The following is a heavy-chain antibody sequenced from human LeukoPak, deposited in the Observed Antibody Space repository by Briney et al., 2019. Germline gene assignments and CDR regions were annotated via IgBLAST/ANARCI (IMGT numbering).Heavy chain of an antibody. D-gene: IGHD1-1*01. CDR1: GFTFSSYG. CDR2: ISYDGSNK. CDR3: AKLDWNGYFDY. V-gene: IGHV3-30*18. J-gene: IGHJ4*02. Sequence: GGSLRLSRAASGFTFSSYGMHWVRQAPGKGLEWVAVISYDGSNKYYADSVKGRFTISRDNSKNTLYLQMNSLRAEDTAMYYCAKLDWNGYFDYWGQGTLVTVSS.